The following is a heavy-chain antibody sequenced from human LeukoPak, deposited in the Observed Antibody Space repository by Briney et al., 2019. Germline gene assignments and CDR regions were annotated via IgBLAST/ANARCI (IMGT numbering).Heavy chain of an antibody. CDR1: GYTFGSYY. Sequence: ASVKISCKASGYTFGSYYMSWVRQAPGQGLEWMGIINPSGGSTTYTEKFQGRVTMTRDTSTRTVYMELSSLKSEDTAVYYCARGGGYGSGPYWGQGTLVTVSS. J-gene: IGHJ4*02. CDR3: ARGGGYGSGPY. D-gene: IGHD3-10*01. CDR2: INPSGGST. V-gene: IGHV1-46*01.